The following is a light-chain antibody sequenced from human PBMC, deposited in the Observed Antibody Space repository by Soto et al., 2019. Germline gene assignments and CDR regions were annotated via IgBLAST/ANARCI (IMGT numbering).Light chain of an antibody. V-gene: IGKV3D-20*02. CDR3: QHRSNWPWT. CDR2: GAS. CDR1: QSFHTNY. J-gene: IGKJ1*01. Sequence: EIVLTQSPGTLSLSPGERATLSCRASQSFHTNYLAWYQHRPGQAPRLLIYGASIRASGIPERFSGRGSGTDFTLTISRLEPEDSAVYYCQHRSNWPWTFGQGTKVEV.